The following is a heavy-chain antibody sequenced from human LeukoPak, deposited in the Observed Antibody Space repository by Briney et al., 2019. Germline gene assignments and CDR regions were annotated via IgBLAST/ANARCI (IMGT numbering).Heavy chain of an antibody. D-gene: IGHD3-16*02. Sequence: SVKVSCKASGGTFSSYAISWVRQAPGQGLEWMGRIIPIFGTANYAQNFQGRVTITTDESTSTAYMELSSLRSEDTAVYYCARDDLYDYVWGSYRAAAFDIWGQGTMVTVSS. CDR1: GGTFSSYA. CDR2: IIPIFGTA. J-gene: IGHJ3*02. V-gene: IGHV1-69*05. CDR3: ARDDLYDYVWGSYRAAAFDI.